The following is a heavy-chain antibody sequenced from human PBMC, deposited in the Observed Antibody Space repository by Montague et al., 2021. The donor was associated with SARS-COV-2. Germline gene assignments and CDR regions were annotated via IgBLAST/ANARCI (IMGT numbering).Heavy chain of an antibody. V-gene: IGHV4-61*01. D-gene: IGHD3-3*01. Sequence: SETLSLTCTVSGGSVSSGSYYWSWIRQPPGKGLEWIGYIYYSGSTNYNPSLKSRVTISVDTSKNQFSLKLSSVIAADTAVYYCARGVPLGYDFWSGYPEIGDFDYWGQGTLVTVSS. CDR2: IYYSGST. J-gene: IGHJ4*02. CDR1: GGSVSSGSYY. CDR3: ARGVPLGYDFWSGYPEIGDFDY.